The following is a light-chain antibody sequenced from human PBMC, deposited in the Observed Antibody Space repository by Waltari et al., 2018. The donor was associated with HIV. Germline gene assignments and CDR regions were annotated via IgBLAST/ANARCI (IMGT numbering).Light chain of an antibody. V-gene: IGKV2-28*01. CDR3: MQAQKTPCT. CDR2: LGS. J-gene: IGKJ3*01. CDR1: QRRLHKNGKKE. Sequence: IVVTQSPLSLPVSPGDPASMSCRSRQRRLHKNGKKELEWYLQKPGQCPQLLIHLGSNRASGVPDRFSGSGSGTDFTLTISRVEAEDVGVYYCMQAQKTPCTFGAGTKVEIK.